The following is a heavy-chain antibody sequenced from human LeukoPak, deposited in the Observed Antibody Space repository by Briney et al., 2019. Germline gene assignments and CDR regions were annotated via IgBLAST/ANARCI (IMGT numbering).Heavy chain of an antibody. CDR3: ARKYCSSTSCSWFDP. Sequence: GASVKVSRKASGYTFTSYAMHWVRQAPGQRLEWMGWINAGNGNTKYSQKFRGRVTITRDTSASTAYMELSSLRSEDTAVYYCARKYCSSTSCSWFDPWGQGTLVTVSS. CDR2: INAGNGNT. D-gene: IGHD2-2*01. J-gene: IGHJ5*02. CDR1: GYTFTSYA. V-gene: IGHV1-3*01.